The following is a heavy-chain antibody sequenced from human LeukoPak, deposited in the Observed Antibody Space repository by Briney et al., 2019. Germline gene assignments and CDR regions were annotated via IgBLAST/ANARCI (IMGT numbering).Heavy chain of an antibody. J-gene: IGHJ4*02. D-gene: IGHD2-2*01. V-gene: IGHV4-59*01. CDR2: IYYSGST. Sequence: ASETLSLTCTVSGGSISSYYCSWIRQPPGKGLEWIGYIYYSGSTNYNPTLKSRVTISVDTSKNQFSLKLSSVTAADTAVYYCARGSVVVPAAWPPRYYFDYWGQGTLVTVSS. CDR3: ARGSVVVPAAWPPRYYFDY. CDR1: GGSISSYY.